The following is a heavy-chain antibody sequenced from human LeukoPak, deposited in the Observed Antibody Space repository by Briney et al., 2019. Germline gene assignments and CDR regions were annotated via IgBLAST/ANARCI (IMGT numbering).Heavy chain of an antibody. Sequence: GGSLRLSCAASGFTVSSNYMSWVRQAPGKGLEWVSVIYSGGSTYYADSVKGRFTISRDNAKNSLYLQMNSLRAEDTAVYYCARDKMATITGYYDYWGQGTLVTVSS. CDR1: GFTVSSNY. CDR2: IYSGGST. V-gene: IGHV3-53*01. J-gene: IGHJ4*02. D-gene: IGHD5-24*01. CDR3: ARDKMATITGYYDY.